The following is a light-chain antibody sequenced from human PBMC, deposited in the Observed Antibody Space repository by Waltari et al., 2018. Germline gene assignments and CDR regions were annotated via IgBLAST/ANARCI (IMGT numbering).Light chain of an antibody. CDR2: AAS. V-gene: IGKV1-39*01. CDR3: QQSYSTPRVT. CDR1: QSISSY. J-gene: IGKJ1*01. Sequence: DIQMTQSPSSLSASVGDRVTITYRASQSISSYLNWYQQKPGKAPKLLIYAASSLQSGVPSRFSGSGSGTDFTLTISSLQPEDFATYYCQQSYSTPRVTFGQGTKVEIK.